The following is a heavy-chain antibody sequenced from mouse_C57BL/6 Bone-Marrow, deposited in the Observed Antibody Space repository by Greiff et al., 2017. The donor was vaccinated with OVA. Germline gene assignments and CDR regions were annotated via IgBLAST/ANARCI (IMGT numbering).Heavy chain of an antibody. CDR1: GYAFTNYL. CDR2: INPGSGGT. V-gene: IGHV1-54*01. Sequence: QVQLQQSGAELVRPGTSVKVSCKASGYAFTNYLIEWVKQRPGQGLEWIGVINPGSGGTNYNEKFKGKAPLTADKSSSTAYMQLSSLTSEDSAVYFCARGGYYSFAYWGQGTLVTVSA. CDR3: ARGGYYSFAY. D-gene: IGHD2-3*01. J-gene: IGHJ3*01.